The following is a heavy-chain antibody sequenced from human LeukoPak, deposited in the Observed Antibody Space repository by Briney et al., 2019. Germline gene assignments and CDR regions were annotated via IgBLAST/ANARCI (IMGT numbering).Heavy chain of an antibody. J-gene: IGHJ6*02. Sequence: EAGGSLRLSCAASGFTVSSKYMSWVRQAPGKGLEWVSSISSSSSYIYYADSVKGRFTISRDNAKNSLYLQMNSLRAEDTAVYYCARELTTVTHVGMDVWGQGTTVTVSS. CDR3: ARELTTVTHVGMDV. V-gene: IGHV3-21*01. D-gene: IGHD4-17*01. CDR1: GFTVSSKY. CDR2: ISSSSSYI.